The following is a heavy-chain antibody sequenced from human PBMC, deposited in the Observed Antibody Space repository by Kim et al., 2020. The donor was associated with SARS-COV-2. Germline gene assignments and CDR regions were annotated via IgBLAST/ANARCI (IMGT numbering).Heavy chain of an antibody. D-gene: IGHD6-13*01. Sequence: KRRFTISRGSAKNTLYLQMNSLRAEDTAVYYCARDQDSSWYGDYYYGMDVWGQGTTVTVSS. J-gene: IGHJ6*02. V-gene: IGHV3-74*01. CDR3: ARDQDSSWYGDYYYGMDV.